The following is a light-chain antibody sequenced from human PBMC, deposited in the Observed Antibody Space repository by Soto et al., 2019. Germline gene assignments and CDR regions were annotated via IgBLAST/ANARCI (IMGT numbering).Light chain of an antibody. CDR2: GAS. CDR3: QQYSSSSYT. J-gene: IGKJ2*01. CDR1: QSVSRNY. Sequence: EIVLTQSPGTLSLSQGESATLSCRASQSVSRNYLAWYQQKPGQAPRLLIYGASSRATGIPDRFSGSGSGTDFTLTTSRLQPEYFAVYYCQQYSSSSYTFGQGTKLEIK. V-gene: IGKV3-20*01.